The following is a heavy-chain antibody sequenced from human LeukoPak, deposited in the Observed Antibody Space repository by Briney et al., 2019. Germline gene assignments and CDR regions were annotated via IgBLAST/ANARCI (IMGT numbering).Heavy chain of an antibody. Sequence: SETLSLTCTVSGGSISSGDYYWSWILQPPGKGLEWIGYIYYSGSTNYNPSLKSRVTISVDTSKNQFSLKLSSVTAADTAVYYCARGDRAGSYYYGMDVWGQGTTVTVSS. V-gene: IGHV4-61*08. CDR3: ARGDRAGSYYYGMDV. CDR1: GGSISSGDYY. CDR2: IYYSGST. D-gene: IGHD2-15*01. J-gene: IGHJ6*02.